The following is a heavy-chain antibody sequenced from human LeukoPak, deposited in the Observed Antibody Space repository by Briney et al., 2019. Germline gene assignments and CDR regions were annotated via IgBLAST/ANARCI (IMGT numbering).Heavy chain of an antibody. D-gene: IGHD1-26*01. J-gene: IGHJ4*02. CDR3: ARHSGSYWY. CDR1: GGSISSSSYY. CDR2: IYYSGSS. Sequence: SETLSLTCTVSGGSISSSSYYWGWIRQPPGKGLEWIGSIYYSGSSYYNPSLKSRVTISIDMSKNQFSLNLSSVTAADTAVYYCARHSGSYWYWGQGTLVTVSS. V-gene: IGHV4-39*01.